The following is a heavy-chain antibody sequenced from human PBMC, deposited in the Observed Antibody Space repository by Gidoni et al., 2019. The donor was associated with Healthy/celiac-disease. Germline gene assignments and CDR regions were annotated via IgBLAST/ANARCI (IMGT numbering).Heavy chain of an antibody. CDR2: IYSGGST. Sequence: EVQLVESGGGLIQPGGSLRLSCAASGFTVSSNYMSWVRQAPGKGLEWVSVIYSGGSTYYADSVKGRFTISRDKSKNTLYLQMNSLRAEDTAVYYCARGVRDSSGYYYWYFDLWGRGTLVTVSS. V-gene: IGHV3-53*01. CDR1: GFTVSSNY. CDR3: ARGVRDSSGYYYWYFDL. J-gene: IGHJ2*01. D-gene: IGHD3-22*01.